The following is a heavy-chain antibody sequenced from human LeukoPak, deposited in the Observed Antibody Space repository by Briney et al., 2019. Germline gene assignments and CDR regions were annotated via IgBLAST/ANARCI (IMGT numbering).Heavy chain of an antibody. V-gene: IGHV3-23*01. D-gene: IGHD4-17*01. CDR2: ISDRGGIT. J-gene: IGHJ4*02. CDR1: GFTFANFA. CDR3: AKKHATTVTTLDY. Sequence: PGGSLRLSCAASGFTFANFAMSWVRQDPGKGLECVSDISDRGGITNYADSVKGPFTISRDNSNNTLYLQMNSLRAEDTPGYFCAKKHATTVTTLDYWGQGPLVTVSS.